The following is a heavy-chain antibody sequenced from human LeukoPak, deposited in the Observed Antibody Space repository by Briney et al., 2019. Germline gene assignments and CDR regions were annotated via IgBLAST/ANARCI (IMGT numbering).Heavy chain of an antibody. CDR1: GFTFSRYW. J-gene: IGHJ1*01. D-gene: IGHD3-10*01. Sequence: PGGSLRLSCAASGFTFSRYWMSWVRQAPGKGLEWVANIKEDGSAKYYVDSVKGRFTISRDNAKNSLYLQMNSLRVEDTAVYYCAGPLGSPDFHHWGQGTLVTVSS. CDR3: AGPLGSPDFHH. CDR2: IKEDGSAK. V-gene: IGHV3-7*01.